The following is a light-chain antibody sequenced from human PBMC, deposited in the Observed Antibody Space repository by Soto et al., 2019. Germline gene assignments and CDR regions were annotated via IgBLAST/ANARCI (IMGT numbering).Light chain of an antibody. Sequence: QSVLTQPSSASGTPGQRVTISCSGSSSNIGSNYVYWYQQLPGTAPKLLIYSNNQRPSGVPDRFSGSKSGTSASLAISGLQSEDEADYYCAAWDDSLNGVVFGGGTKVTVL. V-gene: IGLV1-44*01. CDR1: SSNIGSNY. CDR2: SNN. J-gene: IGLJ2*01. CDR3: AAWDDSLNGVV.